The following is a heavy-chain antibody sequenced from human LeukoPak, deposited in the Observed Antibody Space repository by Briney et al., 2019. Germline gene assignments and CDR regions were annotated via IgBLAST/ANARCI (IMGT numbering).Heavy chain of an antibody. CDR3: AREEIAAAEVYNWFDP. J-gene: IGHJ5*02. V-gene: IGHV1-2*02. CDR1: GYTFTDYS. CDR2: INPNSGGT. Sequence: ASVKVSCKASGYTFTDYSMHWVRPAPGQGLESMGWINPNSGGTNYAQKFQGRVTMTRDTSSSTAYMELRRLRSDDTAVYYCAREEIAAAEVYNWFDPWGQGTLVTVSS. D-gene: IGHD6-13*01.